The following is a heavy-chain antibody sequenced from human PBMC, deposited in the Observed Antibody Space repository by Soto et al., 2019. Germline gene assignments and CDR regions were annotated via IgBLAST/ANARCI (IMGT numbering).Heavy chain of an antibody. J-gene: IGHJ4*02. V-gene: IGHV2-26*01. CDR3: ARPAHSSSWLSFSY. Sequence: QVTWKESGPVLVKPTETLTLTCTVSGFSLSNARMGVSWIRQPPGKALEWLAHIFWNDETSYSPSLRSRLTISKDTSKSQVVLTMTNMDPVDTATYYCARPAHSSSWLSFSYWGQGTLVTVSS. CDR2: IFWNDET. CDR1: GFSLSNARMG. D-gene: IGHD6-13*01.